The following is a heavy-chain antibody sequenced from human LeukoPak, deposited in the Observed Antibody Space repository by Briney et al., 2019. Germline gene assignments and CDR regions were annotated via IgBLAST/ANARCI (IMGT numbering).Heavy chain of an antibody. V-gene: IGHV3-30-3*01. J-gene: IGHJ4*02. CDR3: ARAANYYDSSGSPLSDY. CDR1: GFTFSSYA. CDR2: ISYDGSNK. Sequence: PGRSLRLSCAASGFTFSSYAMHWVRQAPGKGLEWVAVISYDGSNKYYADSVKGRFTIPRDNSKNTLYLQMNSLRAEDTAVYYCARAANYYDSSGSPLSDYWGQGTLVTVSS. D-gene: IGHD3-22*01.